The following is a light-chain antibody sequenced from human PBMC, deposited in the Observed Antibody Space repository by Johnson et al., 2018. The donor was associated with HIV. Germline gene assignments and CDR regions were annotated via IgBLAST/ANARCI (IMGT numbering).Light chain of an antibody. Sequence: QSVLTQPPSVSAAPGQKVTISCSGNTSNIGSNSVSWYQHLPGIAPKLLVYDRNKRPSGIPDRFSGSKSGTSATLRLTGLPPGDEADYYCGTWDTSLSAYVFGTGTKVTVL. CDR2: DRN. CDR1: TSNIGSNS. V-gene: IGLV1-51*01. J-gene: IGLJ1*01. CDR3: GTWDTSLSAYV.